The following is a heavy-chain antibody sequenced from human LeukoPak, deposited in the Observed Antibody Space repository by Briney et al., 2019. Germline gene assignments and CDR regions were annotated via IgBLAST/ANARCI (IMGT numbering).Heavy chain of an antibody. D-gene: IGHD3-16*01. CDR2: IIPIFGTA. J-gene: IGHJ4*02. CDR1: GGTFSSYA. CDR3: ARDPRGMTHPDY. Sequence: SVKVSCKASGGTFSSYAISWVRQAPGQGLEWMGGIIPIFGTANYAQKFQGRVTITADESTSTAYMELSSLRSEDTAVYYCARDPRGMTHPDYWGQGTLVTVSS. V-gene: IGHV1-69*13.